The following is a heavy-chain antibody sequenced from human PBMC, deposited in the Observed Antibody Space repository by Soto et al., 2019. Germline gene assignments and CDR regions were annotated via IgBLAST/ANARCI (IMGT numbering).Heavy chain of an antibody. Sequence: APGKGLEWVSAISGSGGSTYYADSVKGRFTISRDNSKNTLYLQMNRLRAEDTAVYYCASRGSGSYFDYWGQGTLVTVSS. D-gene: IGHD1-26*01. CDR3: ASRGSGSYFDY. CDR2: ISGSGGST. V-gene: IGHV3-23*01. J-gene: IGHJ4*02.